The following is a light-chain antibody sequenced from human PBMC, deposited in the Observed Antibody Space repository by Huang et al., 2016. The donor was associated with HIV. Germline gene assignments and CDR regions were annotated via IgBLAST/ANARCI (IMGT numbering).Light chain of an antibody. CDR1: QSVSSN. CDR3: QQYNNWPPEIT. CDR2: GAA. J-gene: IGKJ5*01. Sequence: EIVMTQSPATLSVSPGESATLSCRASQSVSSNLAWYQQKPGQAPRLLIYGAATRATGTPARFSGSGSGTGFTLTISSLQSEDVAVYYCQQYNNWPPEITFGQGTRLEIK. V-gene: IGKV3-15*01.